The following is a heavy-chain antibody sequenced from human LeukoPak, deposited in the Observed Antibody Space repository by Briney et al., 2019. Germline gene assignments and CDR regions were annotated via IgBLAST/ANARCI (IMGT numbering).Heavy chain of an antibody. CDR2: IYPGDSDT. Sequence: GESLKISCKGSGYSFTSYWIGWVRQMPGKGLEWMGIIYPGDSDTRYSPSFQGQVTISADKSISTAYLQWSSLKASDTAMYYCAGLLVIAAAGSGRYYFDYWGQGTLVTVSS. D-gene: IGHD6-13*01. V-gene: IGHV5-51*01. CDR3: AGLLVIAAAGSGRYYFDY. J-gene: IGHJ4*02. CDR1: GYSFTSYW.